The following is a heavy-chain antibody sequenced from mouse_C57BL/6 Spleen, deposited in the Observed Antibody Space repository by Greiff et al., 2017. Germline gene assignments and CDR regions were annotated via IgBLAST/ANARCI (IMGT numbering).Heavy chain of an antibody. CDR3: ARAYYINYGFAY. Sequence: EVQLQQSGPELVKPGASVKIPCKASGYTFTDYNMDWVKQSHGKSLEWIGDINPNNGGTIYNQKFKGKATLTVDKSSTTAYMELRSLTSEDTAVYYCARAYYINYGFAYWGQGTLVTVSA. J-gene: IGHJ3*01. CDR1: GYTFTDYN. CDR2: INPNNGGT. D-gene: IGHD2-5*01. V-gene: IGHV1-18*01.